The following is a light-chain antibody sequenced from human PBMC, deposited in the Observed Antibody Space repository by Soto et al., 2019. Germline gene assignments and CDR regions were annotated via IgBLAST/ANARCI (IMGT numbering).Light chain of an antibody. V-gene: IGKV1-33*01. CDR2: DAS. Sequence: DIQMTQSPSSLSASVGDRVTITCQASQDISNYLNWYQQKPGKAPKLLIYDASNLETGVPSRFSGSGSGTDFTFTISSLQPEDIATYYCQQYDSLPRYTFGQGTRLEIK. CDR3: QQYDSLPRYT. J-gene: IGKJ2*01. CDR1: QDISNY.